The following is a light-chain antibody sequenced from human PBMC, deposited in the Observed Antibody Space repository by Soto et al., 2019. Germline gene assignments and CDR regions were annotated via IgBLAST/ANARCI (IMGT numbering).Light chain of an antibody. CDR3: QQYGTSLFS. J-gene: IGKJ3*01. CDR1: QGISTY. CDR2: AAS. V-gene: IGKV1-27*01. Sequence: DIQMTQSPSSLSASVGDRVTITCRASQGISTYLAWYQQKPGKVPKLLIYAASTLQSGVPSRFSGSGSGTDFTLTISRLEPEDFAVYYCQQYGTSLFSFGPGTKVDIK.